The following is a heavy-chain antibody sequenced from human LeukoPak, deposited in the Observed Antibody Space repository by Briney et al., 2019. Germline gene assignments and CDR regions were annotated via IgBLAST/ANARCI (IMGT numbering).Heavy chain of an antibody. J-gene: IGHJ4*02. CDR2: IRSRDYGGTT. D-gene: IGHD6-19*01. CDR3: TRWISLYSTGWSDY. CDR1: GFTFGDYA. V-gene: IGHV3-49*04. Sequence: GGSLRLSCTASGFTFGDYAVSWVRQAPGKGLEWLGFIRSRDYGGTTEYAASVKGRFTISRDDSKSIAYLQMNSLKTDDTAVYYCTRWISLYSTGWSDYWGQGTLVTVSS.